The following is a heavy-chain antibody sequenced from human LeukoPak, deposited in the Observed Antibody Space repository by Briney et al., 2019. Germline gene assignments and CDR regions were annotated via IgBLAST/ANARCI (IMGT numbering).Heavy chain of an antibody. Sequence: SETLSLTCTVSGGSISSGGFYWSWIRQSPGQGLEWIGYISFSGHTYYNPSLKSRVTISADTSKNQFSLNLNFVTAADTAVYFCARDRHSTISGRCFDLWGRGTQVTVSS. CDR2: ISFSGHT. CDR3: ARDRHSTISGRCFDL. J-gene: IGHJ2*01. CDR1: GGSISSGGFY. V-gene: IGHV4-31*03. D-gene: IGHD3-10*01.